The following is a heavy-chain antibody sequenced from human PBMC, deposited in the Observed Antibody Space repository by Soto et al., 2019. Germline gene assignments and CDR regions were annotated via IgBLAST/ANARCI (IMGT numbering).Heavy chain of an antibody. CDR3: AKDTAVVVAATAPGY. Sequence: GGSLRLSCAASGFTFISYAMSWVRQAPGKGLEWVSAISGSGGSTYYADSVKGRFTISRDNSKNTLYLKMNSLRAEDTAVYYYAKDTAVVVAATAPGYWGQGTLVTVSS. D-gene: IGHD2-15*01. V-gene: IGHV3-23*01. CDR1: GFTFISYA. J-gene: IGHJ4*02. CDR2: ISGSGGST.